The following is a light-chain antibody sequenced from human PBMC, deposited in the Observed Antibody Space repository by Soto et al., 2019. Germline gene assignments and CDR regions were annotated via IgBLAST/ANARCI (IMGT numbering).Light chain of an antibody. Sequence: DIVMTQSPLSLPVTPGEPASISCRSSQSLLHSNGYNYLDWYLQKPGQSPQLLIYLGSNRASGVPGRFSGGGSGTDFTLKISRVEAEDVGVYYCMQALHTPLTFGGGTKVEIK. CDR3: MQALHTPLT. CDR2: LGS. V-gene: IGKV2-28*01. CDR1: QSLLHSNGYNY. J-gene: IGKJ4*01.